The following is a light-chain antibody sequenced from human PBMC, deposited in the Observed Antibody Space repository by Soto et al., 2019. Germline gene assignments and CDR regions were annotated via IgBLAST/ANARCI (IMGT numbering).Light chain of an antibody. Sequence: EIVMTQSPATLSVSPGERATLSCRASQSVFSSLAWYQQKPGQAPRLLIYGAATRATGIPARFSGSGSGTEFTLTIRSMQSEDFPVYYCQPYHNWPAFGQGTKV. CDR3: QPYHNWPA. CDR1: QSVFSS. CDR2: GAA. J-gene: IGKJ1*01. V-gene: IGKV3-15*01.